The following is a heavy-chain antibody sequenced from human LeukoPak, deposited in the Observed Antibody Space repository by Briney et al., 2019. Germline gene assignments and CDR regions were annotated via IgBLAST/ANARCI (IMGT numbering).Heavy chain of an antibody. CDR3: ARRTYAGGSGSHTLEY. V-gene: IGHV1-2*02. D-gene: IGHD3-10*01. Sequence: GASVKVSCKASGYTFTGYYMHWVRQAPGQGLEWMGWINPNIGVTNYAQNFQGRVTMTRDRSISTAYMELSRLRSDDTAMYYCARRTYAGGSGSHTLEYWGQGTLVTVSS. J-gene: IGHJ4*02. CDR1: GYTFTGYY. CDR2: INPNIGVT.